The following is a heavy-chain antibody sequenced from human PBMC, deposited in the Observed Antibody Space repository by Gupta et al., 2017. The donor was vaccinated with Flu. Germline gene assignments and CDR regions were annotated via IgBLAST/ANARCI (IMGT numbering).Heavy chain of an antibody. J-gene: IGHJ4*02. CDR1: GFTFSVAW. D-gene: IGHD3-16*01. CDR2: IRSQQDGGTP. CDR3: STGGGIISTSGGLSVVTDY. V-gene: IGHV3-15*01. Sequence: EHLMVSGGGSVKPGESLRLSCVASGFTFSVAWMSWVRQAPGKGLEWVGRIRSQQDGGTPDHAAAVEGRFTISRDDSANTVYLQMSRLEIDDTATYYCSTGGGIISTSGGLSVVTDYWSQGATVTVSS.